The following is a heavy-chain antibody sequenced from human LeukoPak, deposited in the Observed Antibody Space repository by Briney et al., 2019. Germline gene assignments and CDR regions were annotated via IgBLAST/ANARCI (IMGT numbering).Heavy chain of an antibody. CDR3: AREGGAGYGDYADAFDI. V-gene: IGHV3-21*01. CDR2: ISSSSGYI. CDR1: GFTFSSYS. J-gene: IGHJ3*02. D-gene: IGHD4-17*01. Sequence: GGSLRLSCAASGFTFSSYSMNWVRQAPGKGLEWVSSISSSSGYIYYADSVKGRFTISRDNAKNSLYLQMNSLRAEDTAVYYCAREGGAGYGDYADAFDIWGQGTMVTVSS.